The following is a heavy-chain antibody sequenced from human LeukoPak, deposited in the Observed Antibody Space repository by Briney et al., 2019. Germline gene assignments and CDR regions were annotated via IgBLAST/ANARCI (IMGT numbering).Heavy chain of an antibody. Sequence: PSQTLSLTCTVSGGSISSGSYYWSWIRQPPGKGLEWIRYIYYSGSTNYNPSLKSRVTISVDTSKNQFSLKLSSVTAADTAVYYCAGTYYYDSSGYYHYSLWGQGTLVTVSS. D-gene: IGHD3-22*01. CDR3: AGTYYYDSSGYYHYSL. J-gene: IGHJ4*02. CDR1: GGSISSGSYY. V-gene: IGHV4-61*01. CDR2: IYYSGST.